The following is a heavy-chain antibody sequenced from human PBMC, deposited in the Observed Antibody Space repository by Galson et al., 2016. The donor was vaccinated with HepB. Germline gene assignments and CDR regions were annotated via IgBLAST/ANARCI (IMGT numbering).Heavy chain of an antibody. Sequence: FLRLSCAASGFIVSNDYMNWGRQAPGKGLERHSVSYGAGSTYYAETVRGRFTISRDNSKNSVFLQMNNLRAEDTAVYYCARDPGFRNGMNVWGQGTTVTVSS. CDR3: ARDPGFRNGMNV. CDR1: GFIVSNDY. V-gene: IGHV3-53*01. CDR2: SYGAGST. J-gene: IGHJ6*02.